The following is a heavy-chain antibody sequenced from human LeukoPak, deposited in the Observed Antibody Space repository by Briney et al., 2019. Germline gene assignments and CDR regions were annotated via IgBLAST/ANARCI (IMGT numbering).Heavy chain of an antibody. V-gene: IGHV4-59*08. Sequence: PSETLSLTCTVSGGSISSYYWSWIRQPPGKGLEWIGYIYHSGSTNYNPSLKSRITISVDTSKNQFSLKLSSVTAADTAVYYCARQYCYDSSGYSAFDIWGQGTMVTVSS. J-gene: IGHJ3*02. CDR3: ARQYCYDSSGYSAFDI. CDR1: GGSISSYY. CDR2: IYHSGST. D-gene: IGHD3-22*01.